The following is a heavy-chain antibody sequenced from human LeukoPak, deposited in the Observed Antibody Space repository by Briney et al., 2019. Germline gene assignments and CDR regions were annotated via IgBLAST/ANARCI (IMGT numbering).Heavy chain of an antibody. D-gene: IGHD3-10*01. CDR3: AKEGWFGDLVATYFDY. V-gene: IGHV3-30-3*01. J-gene: IGHJ4*02. CDR2: ISYDGSNK. CDR1: GFTFSSYA. Sequence: GGSLRLSCAASGFTFSSYAMHWVRQAPGKGLEWVAVISYDGSNKYYADSVKGRFTISRDNSKNTLYLQMNSLRAEDTAVYYCAKEGWFGDLVATYFDYWGQGTLVTVSS.